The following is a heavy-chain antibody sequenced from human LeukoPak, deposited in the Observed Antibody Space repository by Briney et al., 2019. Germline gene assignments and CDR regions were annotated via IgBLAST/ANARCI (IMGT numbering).Heavy chain of an antibody. V-gene: IGHV1-46*01. D-gene: IGHD2-15*01. CDR3: ARAGALYCSGGSCYDY. CDR2: INPSGGST. Sequence: ASAKVSCKASGDTFTSYYMHWVRQAPGQGLEWMGIINPSGGSTSYAQKFQGRVTMTRDTSTSTVYMELSSLRSEDTAEYYCARAGALYCSGGSCYDYWGQGTLVTVSS. CDR1: GDTFTSYY. J-gene: IGHJ4*02.